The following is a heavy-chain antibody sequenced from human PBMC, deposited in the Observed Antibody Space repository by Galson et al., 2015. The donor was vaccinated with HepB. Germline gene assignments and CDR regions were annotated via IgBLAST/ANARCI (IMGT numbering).Heavy chain of an antibody. CDR1: GFSFRTYS. CDR2: ISSSSNSI. Sequence: SLRLSCAASGFSFRTYSMNWVRQAPGKGLEWVSYISSSSNSIYYADSVKGRFTISRDNAKNSVYLQMNSLRAEDTAIYYCAPSYYTDTSGQVAYWGQGTLVTVSS. D-gene: IGHD3-22*01. J-gene: IGHJ4*02. V-gene: IGHV3-48*01. CDR3: APSYYTDTSGQVAY.